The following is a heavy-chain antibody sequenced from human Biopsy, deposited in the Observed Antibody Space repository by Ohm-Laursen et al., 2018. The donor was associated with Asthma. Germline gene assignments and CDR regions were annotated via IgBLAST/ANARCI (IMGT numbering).Heavy chain of an antibody. CDR2: IYRNGDT. V-gene: IGHV4-30-2*06. D-gene: IGHD2-21*02. CDR1: GDSIDSGDYS. CDR3: ARGWNCGGDCYSLDS. J-gene: IGHJ4*02. Sequence: TLSLTCTVSGDSIDSGDYSWTWIRQSPGVGLEWIGYIYRNGDTFYNPTLKNRVNISIDRSKNQFSLKLSSVTAADTAVYYCARGWNCGGDCYSLDSWGQGTLVTVSS.